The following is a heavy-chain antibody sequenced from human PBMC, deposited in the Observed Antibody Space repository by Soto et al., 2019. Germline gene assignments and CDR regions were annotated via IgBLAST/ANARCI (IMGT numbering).Heavy chain of an antibody. CDR3: ARVPDYGDYYFDY. J-gene: IGHJ4*02. CDR1: GGSISSYY. Sequence: SETLSLTCTVSGGSISSYYWSWIRQPPGKGLEWIGYIYYSGSTNYNPSLKSRVTISVDTSKNQFSLKLSSVTAADTAVYYCARVPDYGDYYFDYWGQGTLVTVSS. V-gene: IGHV4-59*01. CDR2: IYYSGST. D-gene: IGHD4-17*01.